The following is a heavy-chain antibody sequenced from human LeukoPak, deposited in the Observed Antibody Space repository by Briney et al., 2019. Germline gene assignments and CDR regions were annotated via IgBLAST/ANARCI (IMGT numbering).Heavy chain of an antibody. CDR3: ARHRRIADFDY. D-gene: IGHD6-13*01. CDR1: GASITSYY. J-gene: IGHJ4*02. Sequence: SETLSLTCTVSGASITSYYWSWIQQPPGKGLEWLWYSYNNGYIQTTGTANYNPSLKSRVTISVDTSKNQFSLRLSSVTAADTAMYYCARHRRIADFDYWGQGTLVTVSS. V-gene: IGHV4-4*09. CDR2: SYNNGYIQTTGTA.